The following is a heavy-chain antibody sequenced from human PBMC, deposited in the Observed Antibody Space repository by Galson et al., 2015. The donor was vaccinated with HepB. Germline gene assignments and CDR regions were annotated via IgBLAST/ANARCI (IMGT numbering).Heavy chain of an antibody. D-gene: IGHD5-12*01. CDR1: GFTFSSYA. J-gene: IGHJ6*02. CDR2: ISGSGGST. CDR3: AKGTGATGYYYYGMDV. Sequence: SLRLSCAASGFTFSSYAMSWVRQAPGKGLEWVSGISGSGGSTYYADSVKGRFTISRDNSKNTLYLQMNSLRAEDTAVYYCAKGTGATGYYYYGMDVWGQGTTVSVSS. V-gene: IGHV3-23*01.